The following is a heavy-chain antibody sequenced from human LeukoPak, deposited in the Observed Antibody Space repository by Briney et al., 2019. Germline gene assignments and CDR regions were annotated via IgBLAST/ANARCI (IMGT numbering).Heavy chain of an antibody. V-gene: IGHV1-46*04. J-gene: IGHJ4*02. D-gene: IGHD3-3*01. Sequence: GASLKVSSKASGYTFTISYMHWVRQAPGQGLEWMGLINPSGGSTSYAQKLQGRVTMTRDTSISTAYMGQSRLRSDDTAVYYRVRGQFLELSLDDWGQGSLVTVSS. CDR1: GYTFTISY. CDR3: VRGQFLELSLDD. CDR2: INPSGGST.